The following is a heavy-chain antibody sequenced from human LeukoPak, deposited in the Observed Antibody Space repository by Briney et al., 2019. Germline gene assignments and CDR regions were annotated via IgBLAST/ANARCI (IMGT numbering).Heavy chain of an antibody. Sequence: PGGSLRLSCAASGFTFSSYWMNWVRQAPGKGLEWVANIKQDGSEKYYVDSVKGRFTISRDNAKKSLYLQMDSLRAEDTAVYYCARDRIYFDSATVTDYWGQGTLVTVSS. CDR1: GFTFSSYW. CDR3: ARDRIYFDSATVTDY. V-gene: IGHV3-7*01. D-gene: IGHD3-22*01. CDR2: IKQDGSEK. J-gene: IGHJ4*02.